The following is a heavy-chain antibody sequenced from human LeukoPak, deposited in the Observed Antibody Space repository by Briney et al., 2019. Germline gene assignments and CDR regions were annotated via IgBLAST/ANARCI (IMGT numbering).Heavy chain of an antibody. CDR2: IYYSGST. D-gene: IGHD3-22*01. CDR3: ARNIPDSSGYKVDAFDI. V-gene: IGHV4-31*03. CDR1: GGSISSGGYY. Sequence: SETLSLTCTVSGGSISSGGYYWSWIRQHPGKGLEWIGYIYYSGSTYYIPSLKSRVTISVDTSKNQFSLKLSSVTAADTAVYYCARNIPDSSGYKVDAFDIWGQGTMVTVSS. J-gene: IGHJ3*02.